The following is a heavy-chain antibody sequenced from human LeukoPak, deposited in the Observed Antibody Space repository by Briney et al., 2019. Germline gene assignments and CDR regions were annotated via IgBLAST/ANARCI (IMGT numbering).Heavy chain of an antibody. J-gene: IGHJ4*02. Sequence: HPSETLSHTCTVSGGSISSSSYYWGWIRQPPGKGLEWIGSIYYSGSTYYNPSLKSRVTISVDTSKNQFSLKLSSVTAADTAVYYCARDYDILTGSSAVDYWGQGTLVTVSS. V-gene: IGHV4-39*02. CDR3: ARDYDILTGSSAVDY. CDR2: IYYSGST. D-gene: IGHD3-9*01. CDR1: GGSISSSSYY.